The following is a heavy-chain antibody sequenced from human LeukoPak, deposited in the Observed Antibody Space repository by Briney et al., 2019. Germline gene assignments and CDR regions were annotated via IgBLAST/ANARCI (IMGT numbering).Heavy chain of an antibody. Sequence: GGSLRLSCAASGFTFSNYEMIWVRQTPGKGLEWVSAISGSGGSTYYADSVKGRFTISRDNSKNTLYLQMNSLRAEDTALYYCAKDGLRFLEWFDPWGQGTLVTVSS. CDR3: AKDGLRFLEWFDP. CDR1: GFTFSNYE. CDR2: ISGSGGST. V-gene: IGHV3-23*01. D-gene: IGHD3-3*01. J-gene: IGHJ5*02.